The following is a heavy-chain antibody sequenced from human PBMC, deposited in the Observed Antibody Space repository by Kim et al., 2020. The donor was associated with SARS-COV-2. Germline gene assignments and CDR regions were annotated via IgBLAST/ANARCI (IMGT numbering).Heavy chain of an antibody. CDR2: ISSSGSTI. V-gene: IGHV3-48*03. CDR3: ARDYYQQRYYYYGMDV. D-gene: IGHD2-2*01. J-gene: IGHJ6*02. Sequence: GGSLRLSCAASGFTFSSYEMNWVRQAPGKGLEWFSYISSSGSTIYYAGSVKGRFTISRDNAKNSLYLQMNSLRAEDTAVYYCARDYYQQRYYYYGMDVWGQGTTVTDAS. CDR1: GFTFSSYE.